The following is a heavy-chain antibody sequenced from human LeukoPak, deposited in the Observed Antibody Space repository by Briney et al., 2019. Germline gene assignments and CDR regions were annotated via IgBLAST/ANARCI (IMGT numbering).Heavy chain of an antibody. Sequence: GGSLRLSCAASGFTFSNYVMSWVRQAPGKGLEWVSTISGSGGTTYYADSVRGRFTISRDNSKNTLYLQMNSLRAEDTAVYYCAKVPAAATGGFDYWGQGTLVTVSS. D-gene: IGHD6-25*01. CDR1: GFTFSNYV. CDR3: AKVPAAATGGFDY. J-gene: IGHJ4*02. V-gene: IGHV3-23*01. CDR2: ISGSGGTT.